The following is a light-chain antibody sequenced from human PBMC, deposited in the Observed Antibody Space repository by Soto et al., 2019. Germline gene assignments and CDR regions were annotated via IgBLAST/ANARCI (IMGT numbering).Light chain of an antibody. CDR1: QGLSSD. CDR2: AAS. Sequence: DIQLTQSPSFLSASVGDRVTITCRASQGLSSDLAWYQQKPGKAPKLLIYAASTLQSGVPSRFSGSGSGTEFTLTISSLQPEDFATYYCQQLNSYPITFGHGTRLESK. CDR3: QQLNSYPIT. V-gene: IGKV1-9*01. J-gene: IGKJ5*01.